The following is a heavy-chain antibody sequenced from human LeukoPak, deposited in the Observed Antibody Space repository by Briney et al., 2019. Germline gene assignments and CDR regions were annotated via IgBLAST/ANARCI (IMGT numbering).Heavy chain of an antibody. Sequence: SETLSLTCAVSGYSISSGCYWGWIRQPPGKGLEWIGSIYHSGSTYYNPSLKSRVTISVDTSKNQFSLKLSSVTAADTAVYYCARGGNYYDSSGYPDYWGQGTLVTVSS. CDR2: IYHSGST. V-gene: IGHV4-38-2*01. CDR3: ARGGNYYDSSGYPDY. D-gene: IGHD3-22*01. CDR1: GYSISSGCY. J-gene: IGHJ4*02.